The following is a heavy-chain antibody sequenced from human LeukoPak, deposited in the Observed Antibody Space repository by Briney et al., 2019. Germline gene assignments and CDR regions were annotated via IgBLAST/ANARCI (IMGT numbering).Heavy chain of an antibody. V-gene: IGHV3-53*01. CDR2: IYSGGST. CDR1: GFTVSANY. J-gene: IGHJ4*02. CDR3: VTATRWLALEY. D-gene: IGHD6-19*01. Sequence: ARSRRLSCAASGFTVSANYMNWVRQAPGKVLDWVSVIYSGGSTFYADSVKGRFTISRDNSQNTVFLQMSSLRAEDTAVYYCVTATRWLALEYWGEGTLVAVSS.